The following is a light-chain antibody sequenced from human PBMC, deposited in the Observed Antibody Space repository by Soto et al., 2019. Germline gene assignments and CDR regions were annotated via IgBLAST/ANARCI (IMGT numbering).Light chain of an antibody. V-gene: IGLV2-8*01. CDR1: SSDVGAYNY. CDR2: DVS. CDR3: SSYAGSVYV. J-gene: IGLJ1*01. Sequence: QSVLTQPPSASGSPGQSASISCTGTSSDVGAYNYVSWYQQHPGKAPKLMIYDVSKRPSGVPDRFSGSKSGNTASLTVSGLQAEDEADYYCSSYAGSVYVFGTGTKVTVL.